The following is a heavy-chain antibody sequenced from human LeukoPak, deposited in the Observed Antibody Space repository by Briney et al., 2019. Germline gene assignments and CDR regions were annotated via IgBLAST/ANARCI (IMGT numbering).Heavy chain of an antibody. V-gene: IGHV3-21*01. J-gene: IGHJ3*02. Sequence: GGSLRLSCAASGFTFSSYSMTWVRQAPGKGLEWVSSISSSSSYIYYADSVKGRFTISRDNAKNSLYLQMNSLRAEDTAVYYCARALVYDSSGYSTAVAFDIWGQGTMVTVSS. CDR3: ARALVYDSSGYSTAVAFDI. CDR1: GFTFSSYS. D-gene: IGHD3-22*01. CDR2: ISSSSSYI.